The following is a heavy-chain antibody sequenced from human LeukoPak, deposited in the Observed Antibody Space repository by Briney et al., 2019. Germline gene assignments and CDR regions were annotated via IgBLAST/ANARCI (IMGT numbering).Heavy chain of an antibody. CDR1: RFNFNSYS. CDR3: ARHRYYFDY. D-gene: IGHD1-14*01. V-gene: IGHV3-21*01. J-gene: IGHJ4*02. Sequence: GGSLRLSCAASRFNFNSYSMNWVRQPPGKGLEWVSSITSSGNSQDYTDSVKGRFAISRDNTQNLLFLQMNNLRPEDTAIYFCARHRYYFDYWGQGALVTVSS. CDR2: ITSSGNSQ.